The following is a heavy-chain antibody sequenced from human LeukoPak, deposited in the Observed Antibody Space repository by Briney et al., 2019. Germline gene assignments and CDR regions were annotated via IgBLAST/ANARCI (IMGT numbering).Heavy chain of an antibody. Sequence: GGSLRLSCAASGFTFSSYWMSWVRQAPGKGLEWVANIKQDGSEKYYVDSVKGRFTISRDNSKNTLYLQMNSLRAEDTAVYYCARGVRGSYRYEAYYFDYWGQGTLVTVSS. CDR1: GFTFSSYW. CDR2: IKQDGSEK. J-gene: IGHJ4*02. V-gene: IGHV3-7*01. D-gene: IGHD3-16*02. CDR3: ARGVRGSYRYEAYYFDY.